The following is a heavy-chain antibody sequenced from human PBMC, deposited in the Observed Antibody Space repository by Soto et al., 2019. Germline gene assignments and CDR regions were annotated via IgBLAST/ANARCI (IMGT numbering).Heavy chain of an antibody. D-gene: IGHD6-13*01. CDR2: IYSGGRN. CDR3: LRGSSRWDY. Sequence: PCLTCTVAGGSISSFYWSWIRQPAGKGLEWIGRIYSGGRNNYNPSLKSRVTMSVDTSKNQFSLRLSSVTAADTAMYYCLRGSSRWDYWGQGTLVTVSS. CDR1: GGSISSFY. V-gene: IGHV4-4*07. J-gene: IGHJ4*02.